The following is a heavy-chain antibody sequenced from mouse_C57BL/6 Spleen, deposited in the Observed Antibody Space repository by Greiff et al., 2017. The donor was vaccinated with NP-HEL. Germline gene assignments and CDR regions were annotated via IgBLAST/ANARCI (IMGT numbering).Heavy chain of an antibody. J-gene: IGHJ2*01. CDR3: ARYYSNHYFDY. CDR2: IDPSDSET. D-gene: IGHD2-5*01. Sequence: QVQLQQPGAELVRPGSSVKLSCKASGYTFTSYWMHWVKQRPIQGLEWIGNIDPSDSETHYNQKFKDKATLTVDKSSSTAYMQLSSLTSEDSAVYYCARYYSNHYFDYWGQGTTLTVSS. CDR1: GYTFTSYW. V-gene: IGHV1-52*01.